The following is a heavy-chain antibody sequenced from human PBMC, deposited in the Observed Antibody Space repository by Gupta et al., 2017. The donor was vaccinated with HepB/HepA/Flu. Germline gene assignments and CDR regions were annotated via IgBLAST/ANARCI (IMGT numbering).Heavy chain of an antibody. V-gene: IGHV3-30*04. Sequence: QVQLVESGGGVVQPGRSLRLSCAASGFTFSTYAIHWVRQAPGKGLECVAVISHDEKNQYYADSVKGRFTISRDNSKNMLFWQMTGLRVEDTAVYYCARDGENGYNDLDSWGQGTLVTVST. CDR1: GFTFSTYA. D-gene: IGHD5-24*01. J-gene: IGHJ4*02. CDR3: ARDGENGYNDLDS. CDR2: ISHDEKNQ.